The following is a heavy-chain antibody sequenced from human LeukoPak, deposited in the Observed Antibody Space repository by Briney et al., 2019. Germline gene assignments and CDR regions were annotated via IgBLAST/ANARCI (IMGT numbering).Heavy chain of an antibody. CDR3: ARGIKSFDY. CDR1: GGSFSGYY. Sequence: SETPSLTCAVYGGSFSGYYWSWIRQPPGKGLEWIGEINHSGSTNYNPSLKSRVTISVDTSKNQFSLKLSSVTAADTAVYYCARGIKSFDYWGQGTLVTVSS. V-gene: IGHV4-34*01. CDR2: INHSGST. J-gene: IGHJ4*02.